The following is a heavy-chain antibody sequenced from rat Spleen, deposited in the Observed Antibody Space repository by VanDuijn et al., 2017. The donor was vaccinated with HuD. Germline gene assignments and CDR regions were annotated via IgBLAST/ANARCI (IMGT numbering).Heavy chain of an antibody. V-gene: IGHV3-3*01. CDR3: ASLYSSYSLYYFDY. CDR2: INSAGTT. D-gene: IGHD1-2*01. Sequence: EVQLQESGPGLVKPSQSLSLTCSVTGDSITSSYSWNWIRKYPGNKLEWMGYINSAGTTNYNPSLKSRISITRDTSKNQFFLQVNSVTTEDTATYYCASLYSSYSLYYFDYWGQGVMVTVSS. J-gene: IGHJ2*01. CDR1: GDSITSSYS.